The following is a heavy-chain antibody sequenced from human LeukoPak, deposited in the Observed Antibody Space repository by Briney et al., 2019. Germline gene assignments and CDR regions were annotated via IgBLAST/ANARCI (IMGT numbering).Heavy chain of an antibody. V-gene: IGHV3-11*06. D-gene: IGHD2-15*01. CDR3: AKGREVVVAATPLDY. Sequence: GGSLRLSCAASGFTFSDYYMSWIRQAPGKGLEWVSYISSSSSYTNYADSVKGRFTISRDNSKNTLHLQLNSLRAEDTAVYYCAKGREVVVAATPLDYWGQGTLVTVSS. J-gene: IGHJ4*02. CDR1: GFTFSDYY. CDR2: ISSSSSYT.